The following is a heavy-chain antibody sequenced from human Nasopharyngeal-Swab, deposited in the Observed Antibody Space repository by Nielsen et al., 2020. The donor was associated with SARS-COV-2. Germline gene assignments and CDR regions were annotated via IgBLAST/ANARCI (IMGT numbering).Heavy chain of an antibody. CDR3: ARDGFGESPYYYYGMDV. J-gene: IGHJ6*02. CDR2: ISSSTSYI. D-gene: IGHD3-10*01. CDR1: GFTFSNYS. V-gene: IGHV3-21*01. Sequence: GGSLRLSCAASGFTFSNYSMNWVRQAPGKGLEWVSSISSSTSYIYYADSVKGRFTISRDNAKNSLYLQMNSLRAEDTAAYYCARDGFGESPYYYYGMDVWGQGTTVTVSS.